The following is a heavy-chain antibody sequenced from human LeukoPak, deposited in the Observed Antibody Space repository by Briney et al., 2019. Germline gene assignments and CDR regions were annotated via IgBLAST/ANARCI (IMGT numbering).Heavy chain of an antibody. CDR3: AREGDCSSTSCRRWLDY. CDR1: GGSFSGYY. J-gene: IGHJ4*02. V-gene: IGHV4-34*01. Sequence: SETPSLTCAVYGGSFSGYYWSWIRQPPGKGLEWIGEINHSGSTNYNPSLKSRVTISVDTSKNQFSLKLSSVTAADTAVYYCAREGDCSSTSCRRWLDYWGQGTLVTVSS. CDR2: INHSGST. D-gene: IGHD2-2*01.